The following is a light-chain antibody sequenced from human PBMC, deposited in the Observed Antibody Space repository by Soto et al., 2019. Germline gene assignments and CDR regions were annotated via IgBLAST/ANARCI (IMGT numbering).Light chain of an antibody. CDR1: QGITSW. V-gene: IGKV1-12*01. CDR3: QQTSSFPLT. Sequence: DLQMTQSPSSVSASVGDRVTITCRASQGITSWLAWYQQKPGRAPKLLIYAASSLQSGVPSRFSGSGSGREFTLTISSLQPEDFAAYFCQQTSSFPLTFGGGTKVEIK. CDR2: AAS. J-gene: IGKJ4*01.